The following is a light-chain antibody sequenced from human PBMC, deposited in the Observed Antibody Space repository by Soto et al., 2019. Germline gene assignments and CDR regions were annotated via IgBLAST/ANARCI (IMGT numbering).Light chain of an antibody. CDR2: EVR. V-gene: IGLV2-14*01. Sequence: QSALTQPAPVSGSPGQSITIACTGTNRDVGSYNLVSWYQQRPGEAPKLIISEVRNRPSGISYRFTGSKSGNTASLTISGLQAEDEADYYCSSYTTTSTLVFGGGTKVTVL. CDR1: NRDVGSYNL. J-gene: IGLJ3*02. CDR3: SSYTTTSTLV.